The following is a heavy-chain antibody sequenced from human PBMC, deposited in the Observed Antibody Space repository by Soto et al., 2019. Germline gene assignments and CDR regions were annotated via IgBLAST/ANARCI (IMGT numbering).Heavy chain of an antibody. D-gene: IGHD4-17*01. CDR2: ISAGRST. J-gene: IGHJ6*04. CDR3: TKVRGDPV. CDR1: GFTFSNYA. Sequence: EVQVLESGGDLVQPGGSLRLSCAASGFTFSNYAMNWVGQAQVKGPDWDSGISAGRSTYYADYVKGRFTIYRDNSESILFLQLDSRRAEDSALYYCTKVRGDPVWGKGTTVTVSS. V-gene: IGHV3-23*01.